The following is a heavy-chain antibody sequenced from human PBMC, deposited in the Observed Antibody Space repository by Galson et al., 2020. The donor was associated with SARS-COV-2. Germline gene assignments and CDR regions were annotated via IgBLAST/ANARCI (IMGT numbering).Heavy chain of an antibody. V-gene: IGHV3-33*01. D-gene: IGHD6-6*01. Sequence: GGSLRLSCAASGFTFSSYGMHWVRQAPGKGLEWVAVIWYDGSNKYYADSAKGRFTISRDNSKNTLYLQMNSLRAEDTAVYYCARDGSSDYDPFLHYFDYWGQGTLVTVSS. CDR1: GFTFSSYG. CDR3: ARDGSSDYDPFLHYFDY. CDR2: IWYDGSNK. J-gene: IGHJ4*02.